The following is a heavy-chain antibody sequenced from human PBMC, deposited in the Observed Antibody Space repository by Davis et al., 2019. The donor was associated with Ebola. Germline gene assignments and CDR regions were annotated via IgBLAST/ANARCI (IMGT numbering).Heavy chain of an antibody. J-gene: IGHJ4*02. V-gene: IGHV3-30-3*01. CDR2: ISYDGART. Sequence: PGGSLRLSCAASGFTFNIYGMHWVRQAPDKGLQWVATISYDGARTYYPDSVKGRFTISRDNAKNTVYLQMNSLRTEDTAVYYCAGELRGFDYWGQGTLVTVSS. CDR1: GFTFNIYG. D-gene: IGHD4-17*01. CDR3: AGELRGFDY.